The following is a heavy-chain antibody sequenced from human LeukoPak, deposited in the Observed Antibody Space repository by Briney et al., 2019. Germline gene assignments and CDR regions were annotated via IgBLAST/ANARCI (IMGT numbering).Heavy chain of an antibody. CDR3: AKDPSLSVTDDAFDI. Sequence: AGGSLRLSCAASGFTFSSYAMSWVRQAPGKGLEWVSAISGSGGSTYYADSVKGRFTISRDNSKNTLYLQMNSLRAEGTAVYYCAKDPSLSVTDDAFDIWGQGTMVTVSS. CDR1: GFTFSSYA. V-gene: IGHV3-23*01. D-gene: IGHD4-17*01. CDR2: ISGSGGST. J-gene: IGHJ3*02.